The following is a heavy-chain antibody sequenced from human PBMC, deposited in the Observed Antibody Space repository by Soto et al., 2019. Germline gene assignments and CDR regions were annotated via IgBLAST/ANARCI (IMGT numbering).Heavy chain of an antibody. V-gene: IGHV3-30*18. Sequence: QVQLVESGGGVVQPGRSLRLSCAASGFTFSSYDMHWVRQAPGKGLEWVAVISYDGSNKYCADSVKGRFTISRDNSKNTLYLQMNSLRAEDTAVYYCAKDGPYDTTLGAFDIWGQGTMVTVSS. CDR2: ISYDGSNK. J-gene: IGHJ3*02. CDR1: GFTFSSYD. CDR3: AKDGPYDTTLGAFDI. D-gene: IGHD3-22*01.